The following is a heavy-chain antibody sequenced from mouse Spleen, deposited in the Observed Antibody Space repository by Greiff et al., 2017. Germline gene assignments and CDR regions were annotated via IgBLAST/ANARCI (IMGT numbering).Heavy chain of an antibody. V-gene: IGHV1-39*01. J-gene: IGHJ4*01. CDR1: GYSFTDYN. D-gene: IGHD2-1*01. CDR3: ARKQGGNYDNAMDY. CDR2: INPNYGTT. Sequence: EVKLQESGPELVKPGASVKISCKASGYSFTDYNMNWVKQSNGKSLEWIGVINPNYGTTSYNQKFKGKATLTVDQSSSTAYMQLNSLTSEDSAVYYCARKQGGNYDNAMDYWGQGTSVTVSS.